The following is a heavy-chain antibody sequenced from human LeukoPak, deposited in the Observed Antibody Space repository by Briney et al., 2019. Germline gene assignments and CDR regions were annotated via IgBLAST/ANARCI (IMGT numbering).Heavy chain of an antibody. CDR1: GGSFSGHY. J-gene: IGHJ6*03. Sequence: SETLSLTCAVSGGSFSGHYWSWIRQPPGKGLEWIGEIDHSGSANYNPSLKRRVTISVDTSKSQFSLKLSSVTAADTAVYYCARHPPYYGSGSYYYMDVWGKGTTVTVSS. CDR2: IDHSGSA. D-gene: IGHD3-10*01. V-gene: IGHV4-34*01. CDR3: ARHPPYYGSGSYYYMDV.